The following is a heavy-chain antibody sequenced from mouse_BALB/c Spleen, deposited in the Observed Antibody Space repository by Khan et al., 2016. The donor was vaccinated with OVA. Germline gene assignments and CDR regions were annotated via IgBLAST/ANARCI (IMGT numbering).Heavy chain of an antibody. CDR3: ARKNGSDFDY. CDR2: INPHIGET. D-gene: IGHD1-1*01. V-gene: IGHV1-20*02. J-gene: IGHJ2*01. Sequence: VQLKESGPELVKPGASVKISCKASGYSFTGYFMNWVMQSHGKSLEWIGRINPHIGETFYNQKFMDKATLTVDESSSTAHMELRSLASDDSAVYYCARKNGSDFDYWGQGTTLTVSS. CDR1: GYSFTGYF.